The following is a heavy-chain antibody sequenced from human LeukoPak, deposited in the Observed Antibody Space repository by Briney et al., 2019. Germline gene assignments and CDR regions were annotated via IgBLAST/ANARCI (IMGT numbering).Heavy chain of an antibody. J-gene: IGHJ1*01. V-gene: IGHV1-46*01. Sequence: ASVKVSCKASGYTFTSYYMHWVRQAPGQGLEWMGIINPSGGSTSYAQKFQGRVTMTRDTSTSTVYMELSSLRSEDTAVYYCARDPGHRIAAAGTGYFQHWGQGTLVTVSS. CDR2: INPSGGST. CDR3: ARDPGHRIAAAGTGYFQH. D-gene: IGHD6-13*01. CDR1: GYTFTSYY.